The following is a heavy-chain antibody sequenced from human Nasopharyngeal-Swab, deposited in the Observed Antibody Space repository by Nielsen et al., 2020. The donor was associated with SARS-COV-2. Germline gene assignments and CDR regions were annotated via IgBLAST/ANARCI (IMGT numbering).Heavy chain of an antibody. CDR1: GGSIRSSTYY. CDR2: IHYGGTT. J-gene: IGHJ5*01. V-gene: IGHV4-39*01. CDR3: ARWGYDSSRWYAS. Sequence: SETLSLTCTVSGGSIRSSTYYWGWIRQPPGKVLEWIGHIHYGGTTYRNPSLKSRVAISVDTSKNQFSLKLSSVTAADTAVYYCARWGYDSSRWYASWGQGSLVTVSS. D-gene: IGHD5-12*01.